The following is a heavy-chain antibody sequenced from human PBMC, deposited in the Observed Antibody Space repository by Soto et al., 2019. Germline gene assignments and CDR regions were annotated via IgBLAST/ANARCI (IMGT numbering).Heavy chain of an antibody. V-gene: IGHV1-3*04. Sequence: QAQLVQSWAEVKKPGASVKVSCKASGYTFTYYAIYWVRQAPGQRLEWMGWISTGNGNTKYSQKFQGRVTINRDTSASTVYIELSSLRSDDTAVYYCARENIVSRMGASDIRGQGTVVIVSS. CDR3: ARENIVSRMGASDI. CDR2: ISTGNGNT. D-gene: IGHD5-12*01. CDR1: GYTFTYYA. J-gene: IGHJ3*02.